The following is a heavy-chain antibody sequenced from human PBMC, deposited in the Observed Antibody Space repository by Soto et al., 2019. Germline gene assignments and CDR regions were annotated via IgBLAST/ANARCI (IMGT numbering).Heavy chain of an antibody. J-gene: IGHJ4*02. CDR2: INSDGSRT. D-gene: IGHD3-22*01. Sequence: EVQLVESGGGLVQPGGSLRLSCAASGFTFSSYWMHWVRQAPGKGMVWVARINSDGSRTSYADSAKGRFTISRDNAKNTLYLQMNSLRAEDTAVYYCARGAGDYYDGNGYLGRHWGQGTLVTVSS. CDR3: ARGAGDYYDGNGYLGRH. CDR1: GFTFSSYW. V-gene: IGHV3-74*01.